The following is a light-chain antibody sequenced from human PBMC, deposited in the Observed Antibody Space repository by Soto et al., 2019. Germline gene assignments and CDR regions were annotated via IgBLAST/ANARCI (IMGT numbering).Light chain of an antibody. CDR3: SSYEGSNTFV. V-gene: IGLV2-8*01. CDR1: SSDVGGYNY. Sequence: QSVLTQPPSASGSPGQSVTISCTGTSSDVGGYNYVSWYQQHPGKAPKLMIYEVSKRPSGVPDRFSGSKSGNTASLTVSGLQAEDEADYYCSSYEGSNTFVFGTGTQPTV. CDR2: EVS. J-gene: IGLJ1*01.